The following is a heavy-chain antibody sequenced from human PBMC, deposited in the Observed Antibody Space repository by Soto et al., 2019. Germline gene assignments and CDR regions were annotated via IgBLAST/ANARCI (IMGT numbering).Heavy chain of an antibody. V-gene: IGHV1-69*13. CDR2: IIPIFGTA. J-gene: IGHJ4*02. CDR1: GVTFSSYA. Sequence: ASVKVSCKASGVTFSSYAISWVRQAPGQGLEWMGGIIPIFGTANYAQKFQGRVTITADESTSTAYMELSSLRSEDTAVYYCARYYYDSSGYPYYFDYWGQGTLVTVSS. D-gene: IGHD3-22*01. CDR3: ARYYYDSSGYPYYFDY.